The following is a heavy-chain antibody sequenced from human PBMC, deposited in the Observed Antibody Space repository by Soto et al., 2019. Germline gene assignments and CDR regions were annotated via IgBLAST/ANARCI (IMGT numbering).Heavy chain of an antibody. CDR3: GTWSAAMDY. CDR1: GFSFSDYY. CDR2: IEGSGSAT. Sequence: QVQLVESGGGLVQPGGSLRLSCAASGFSFSDYYMTWVRQAPGKGLVWVAYIEGSGSATFYAESVNGRFTISRDSAKNSLYPQMGRPRTDDTAMYYGGTWSAAMDYSG. D-gene: IGHD2-2*01. J-gene: IGHJ4*01. V-gene: IGHV3-11*01.